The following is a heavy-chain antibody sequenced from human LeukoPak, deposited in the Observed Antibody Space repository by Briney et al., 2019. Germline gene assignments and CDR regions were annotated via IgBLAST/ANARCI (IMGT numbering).Heavy chain of an antibody. D-gene: IGHD1-14*01. Sequence: GGSLRLFCAASEITLSSYWMSWVRQAPGKGLEWVANIKQDGSEKYYVDSVKGRFTISRDNAKNSLSLQMNSLRAEDTAVYYCARGGNPYYFDYWGQGTLVTVSS. CDR2: IKQDGSEK. J-gene: IGHJ4*02. CDR1: EITLSSYW. CDR3: ARGGNPYYFDY. V-gene: IGHV3-7*01.